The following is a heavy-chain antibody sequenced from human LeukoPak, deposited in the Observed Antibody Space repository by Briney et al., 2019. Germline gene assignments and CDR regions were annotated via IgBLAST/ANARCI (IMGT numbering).Heavy chain of an antibody. D-gene: IGHD3-22*01. Sequence: SETLSLTCTVSGGSISSYYWSWIRQPPGKGLEWIGYIYYSGSTNYNPSLKSRVTISVDKSKNQFSLKLSSVTAADTAVYYCARDRDSSGYYGSYAFDIWGQGTMVTVSS. CDR1: GGSISSYY. V-gene: IGHV4-59*01. J-gene: IGHJ3*02. CDR2: IYYSGST. CDR3: ARDRDSSGYYGSYAFDI.